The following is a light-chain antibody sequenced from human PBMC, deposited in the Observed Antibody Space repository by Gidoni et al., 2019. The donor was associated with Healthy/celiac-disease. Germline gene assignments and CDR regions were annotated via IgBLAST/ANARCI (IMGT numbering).Light chain of an antibody. CDR1: QSVSSSY. CDR3: QQWDS. Sequence: EIVLTHSPGTLSLSPGERATLSCRASQSVSSSYLAWYQPKPGQAPRLLIYGASSRATRIPDRFSGSGSGTDFTLTSSRLEPEDFEVYYCQQWDSFGQGTKLEIK. J-gene: IGKJ2*03. CDR2: GAS. V-gene: IGKV3-20*01.